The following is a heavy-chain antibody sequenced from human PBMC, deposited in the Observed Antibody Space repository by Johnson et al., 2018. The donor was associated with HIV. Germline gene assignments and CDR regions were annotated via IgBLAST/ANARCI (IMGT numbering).Heavy chain of an antibody. CDR1: GFTFSSYP. Sequence: QVQLVESGGGVVQPGRSLRLSCAASGFTFSSYPMHWVRQAPGKGLEWVAVISYDGSNEYYADSVRGRFTISRDNSKNTLYLQMNSLRPEDTAVYYCARNWAAGIAAATMWWHAFDIWGQGTMVT. V-gene: IGHV3-30*04. CDR3: ARNWAAGIAAATMWWHAFDI. CDR2: ISYDGSNE. J-gene: IGHJ3*02. D-gene: IGHD6-13*01.